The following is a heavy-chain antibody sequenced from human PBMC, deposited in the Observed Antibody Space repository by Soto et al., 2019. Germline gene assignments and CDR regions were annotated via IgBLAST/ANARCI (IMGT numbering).Heavy chain of an antibody. CDR3: ARDPVGATHFDY. CDR2: IYYLRRT. Sequence: QVQLQESGPGLVKPSETLSLTCTVDSISTYYWNWIRQTPGKGLEWIGYIYYLRRTNYNRSLKSRVTISIDMSKNQFSLRLNSVTAEDTAVYYCARDPVGATHFDYWGKEALVTVCS. J-gene: IGHJ4*02. CDR1: SISTYY. V-gene: IGHV4-59*01. D-gene: IGHD1-26*01.